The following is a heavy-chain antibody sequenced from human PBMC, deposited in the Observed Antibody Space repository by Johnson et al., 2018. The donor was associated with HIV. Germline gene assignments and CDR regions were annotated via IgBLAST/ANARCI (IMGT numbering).Heavy chain of an antibody. D-gene: IGHD5/OR15-5a*01. CDR2: ISYDGSNK. CDR1: GFSFSNYG. Sequence: QVQLVESGGGVVQPGRSLRLSCAASGFSFSNYGMHWVRQAPGKGLEWVVVISYDGSNKYYADSVKGRFTISSDNSKNTLYLQMNSLRAEDTAVYYCAKDFYVVYDWGSALDVWGQGTMVTVSS. CDR3: AKDFYVVYDWGSALDV. V-gene: IGHV3-30*18. J-gene: IGHJ3*01.